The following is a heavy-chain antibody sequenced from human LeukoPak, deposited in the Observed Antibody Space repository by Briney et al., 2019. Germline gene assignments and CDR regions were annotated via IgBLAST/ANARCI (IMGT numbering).Heavy chain of an antibody. CDR1: GYTFTGYY. Sequence: ASVKVSYKASGYTFTGYYMHWVRQAPGQGLEWMGWINPNSGGTNYAQKFQGRVTMTRDTSISTAYMELSSLRSEDTAVYYCARWYCSITSCSHNWFDPWGQGTLVTVSS. CDR2: INPNSGGT. D-gene: IGHD2-2*01. CDR3: ARWYCSITSCSHNWFDP. V-gene: IGHV1-2*02. J-gene: IGHJ5*02.